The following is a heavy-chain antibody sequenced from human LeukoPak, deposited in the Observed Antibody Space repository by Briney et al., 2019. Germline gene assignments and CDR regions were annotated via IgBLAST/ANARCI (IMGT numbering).Heavy chain of an antibody. CDR1: GFTFDDYT. V-gene: IGHV3-43*01. J-gene: IGHJ4*02. Sequence: GGFLRLSCAASGFTFDDYTMHWVRQAPGKGLEWVSLITWDGGSSFYADSVKGRFTISRDNIKNSLYLQMNSLRAEDTAVYYCAKIGNLGQGSDQLLFRYFDYWGQGTLVTVSS. D-gene: IGHD2-2*01. CDR2: ITWDGGSS. CDR3: AKIGNLGQGSDQLLFRYFDY.